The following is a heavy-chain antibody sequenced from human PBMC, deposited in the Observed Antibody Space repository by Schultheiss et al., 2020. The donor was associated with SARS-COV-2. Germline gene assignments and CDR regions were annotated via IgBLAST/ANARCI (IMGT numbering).Heavy chain of an antibody. CDR1: GFTFSSYG. CDR2: ISYDGSNK. D-gene: IGHD6-13*01. Sequence: GESLKISCAASGFTFSSYGMHWVRQAPGKGLEWVAVISYDGSNKYYADSVKGRFTISRDYAKNSLYLQMNSPRAEDTAVYYCARGMRQHSRLIDYWGQGTLVTVSS. V-gene: IGHV3-30*03. CDR3: ARGMRQHSRLIDY. J-gene: IGHJ4*02.